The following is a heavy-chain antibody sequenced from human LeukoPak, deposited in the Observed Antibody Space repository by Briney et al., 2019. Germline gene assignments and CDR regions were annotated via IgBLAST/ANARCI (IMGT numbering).Heavy chain of an antibody. Sequence: PGGSLRLSCAASGFTFSSYAMSWVRQAPGKGLEWVSVIYSGGNTYYADSVKGRFTIARDNSKNTLYLQMNNLRAEDTAVYYCARDYSSGHPEGYFDLWGRGTLVTVSS. CDR1: GFTFSSYA. V-gene: IGHV3-66*01. J-gene: IGHJ2*01. CDR2: IYSGGNT. D-gene: IGHD6-19*01. CDR3: ARDYSSGHPEGYFDL.